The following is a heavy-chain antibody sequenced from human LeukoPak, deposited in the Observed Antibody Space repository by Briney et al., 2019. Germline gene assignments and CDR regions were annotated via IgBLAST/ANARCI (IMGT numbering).Heavy chain of an antibody. D-gene: IGHD2-15*01. Sequence: GESLRISCRGSGYTFTTYWINWVRQMPGKGLEWMGRINPSDSNTYYSPSFQGHVTISAGKSINTAYLQWSSLKASDTAMYYCGYCGGSCYIPDYWGQGTLITVSS. V-gene: IGHV5-10-1*01. J-gene: IGHJ4*02. CDR2: INPSDSNT. CDR3: GYCGGSCYIPDY. CDR1: GYTFTTYW.